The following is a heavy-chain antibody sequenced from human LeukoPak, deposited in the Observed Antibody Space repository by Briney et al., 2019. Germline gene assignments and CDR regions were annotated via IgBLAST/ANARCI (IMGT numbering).Heavy chain of an antibody. CDR2: INHSGST. CDR3: ARARSDYYGSGSYPRIDY. J-gene: IGHJ4*02. CDR1: GGSFSGYY. D-gene: IGHD3-10*01. V-gene: IGHV4-34*01. Sequence: SETQSLTCAVYGGSFSGYYWSWIRQPPGKGLEWIGEINHSGSTNYNPSLKSRVTVSVDTSKNQFSLKLSSVTAADTAVYYCARARSDYYGSGSYPRIDYWGQGTLVTVSS.